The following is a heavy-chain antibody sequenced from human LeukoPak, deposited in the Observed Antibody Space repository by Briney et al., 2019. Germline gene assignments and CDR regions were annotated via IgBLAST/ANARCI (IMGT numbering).Heavy chain of an antibody. V-gene: IGHV3-21*01. D-gene: IGHD6-19*01. J-gene: IGHJ4*02. CDR3: ARQSIAVAGATFDY. CDR2: ISSSSSYI. CDR1: GFTFSSYS. Sequence: GRSLRLSCAASGFTFSSYSMNWVRQAPGKGLEWVSSISSSSSYIYCADSVKGRFTISRDNAKNSLYLQMNSLRAEDTAVYYCARQSIAVAGATFDYWGQGTLVTVSS.